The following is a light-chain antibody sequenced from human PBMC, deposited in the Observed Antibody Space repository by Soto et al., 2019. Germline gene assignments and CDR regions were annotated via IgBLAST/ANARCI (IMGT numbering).Light chain of an antibody. CDR2: DAS. V-gene: IGKV3-11*01. J-gene: IGKJ1*01. Sequence: TKSHATLSLSPGERATLSCRASQSVGKYLVWYQQKPGQAPRLLIYDASNRATGIPARFSGSGSGTDFTCTISSLEPYDVAFDLCQQLGNGPPQTVGQGTKVDIK. CDR1: QSVGKY. CDR3: QQLGNGPPQT.